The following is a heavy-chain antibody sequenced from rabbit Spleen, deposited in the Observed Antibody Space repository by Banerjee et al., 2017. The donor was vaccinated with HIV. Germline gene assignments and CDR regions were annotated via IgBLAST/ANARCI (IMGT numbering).Heavy chain of an antibody. J-gene: IGHJ6*01. CDR1: GIDFSTYYV. CDR3: ARDNDVSSASFDL. CDR2: IYVGNNDIT. V-gene: IGHV1S45*01. D-gene: IGHD8-1*01. Sequence: QEHLKETGGGLVQPGGSLTLSCKASGIDFSTYYVNWVRQAPGKGLEWIACIYVGNNDITYYATWAEGRFTMSKTSSTTVTLQMTSLTAADTATYFCARDNDVSSASFDLGGPGTLVTVS.